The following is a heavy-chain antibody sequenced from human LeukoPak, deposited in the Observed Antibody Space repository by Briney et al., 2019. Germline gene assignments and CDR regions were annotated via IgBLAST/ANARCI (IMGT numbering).Heavy chain of an antibody. CDR1: GDSISSYY. CDR3: ATGGHYYDSSAYWNWFDP. CDR2: IYSSGST. J-gene: IGHJ5*02. V-gene: IGHV4-4*07. Sequence: SETLSLTSTVSGDSISSYYWSWIRQPAGKGLEWIGRIYSSGSTNYNPSLKSRVTISADTSKNQVSLKLRSVTAADTAVYYCATGGHYYDSSAYWNWFDPWGQGTLVTVSS. D-gene: IGHD3-22*01.